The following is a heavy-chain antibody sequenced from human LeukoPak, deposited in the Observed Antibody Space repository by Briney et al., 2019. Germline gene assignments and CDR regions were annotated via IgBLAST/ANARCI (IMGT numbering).Heavy chain of an antibody. J-gene: IGHJ4*01. CDR1: GDSIGRINYF. CDR3: ARDRDVDDFDS. V-gene: IGHV4-39*07. Sequence: SGTLSLTCTISGDSIGRINYFWGWIRQAPGKGLEWIVSMSYSGHTYYNPSLKSRVTTSIDTSKNQLSLNRKSVTAADTAVYYCARDRDVDDFDSWGHGTLVTVSS. D-gene: IGHD2-15*01. CDR2: MSYSGHT.